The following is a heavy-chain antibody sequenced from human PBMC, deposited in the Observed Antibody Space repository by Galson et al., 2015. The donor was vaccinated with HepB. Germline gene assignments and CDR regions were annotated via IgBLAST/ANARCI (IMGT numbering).Heavy chain of an antibody. V-gene: IGHV3-48*02. D-gene: IGHD1-26*01. CDR2: ISTGSSTI. CDR3: ARRDPRWEPPDY. Sequence: SLRLSCAASGFTFSSYSMNWVRQAPGKGLEWVSYISTGSSTIYYADSVKGRFTISRDNAKNSLYLQMNSLREEDTAVYYCARRDPRWEPPDYWGQGTLVTVSS. J-gene: IGHJ4*02. CDR1: GFTFSSYS.